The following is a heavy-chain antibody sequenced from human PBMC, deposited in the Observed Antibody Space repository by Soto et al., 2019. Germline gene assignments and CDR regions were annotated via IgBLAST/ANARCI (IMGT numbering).Heavy chain of an antibody. CDR3: VRCYCSVGSCYACWHFDL. V-gene: IGHV1-18*01. Sequence: QVQLVQSGDEVKKPGASVKVSGQASGYTFSDYAISWLRQAPGQGLEWMGWISASTRNTDQAQNFQGRVIMTLDTSTDTAYMELRNLRSDDTAVYYCVRCYCSVGSCYACWHFDLWGRGTLVTVSS. D-gene: IGHD2-15*01. J-gene: IGHJ2*01. CDR1: GYTFSDYA. CDR2: ISASTRNT.